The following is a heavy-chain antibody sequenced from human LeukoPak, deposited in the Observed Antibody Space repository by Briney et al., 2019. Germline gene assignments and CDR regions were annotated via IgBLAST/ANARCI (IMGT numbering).Heavy chain of an antibody. Sequence: KPSQTLSLTCAVSGGSISSGGYSWSWTRQPPGKGLEWIGYIYHSGSTYYNPSLKSRVTISVDRYKNQFSLKLSSVSAADTAVYYCARAGSRATNDAFDIWGQGTMVTVSS. CDR1: GGSISSGGYS. D-gene: IGHD1-26*01. CDR2: IYHSGST. CDR3: ARAGSRATNDAFDI. V-gene: IGHV4-30-2*01. J-gene: IGHJ3*02.